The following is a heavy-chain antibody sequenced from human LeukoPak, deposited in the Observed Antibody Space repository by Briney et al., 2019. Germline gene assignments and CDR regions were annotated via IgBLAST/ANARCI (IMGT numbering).Heavy chain of an antibody. Sequence: GGSLRLSCAASGLTFSNSAMSWVRQAPGKGLEWVSTLSGSGITTYYADSVKGRFTISRDNSKNTLYLQMNSLRAEDTAVYYCAKGIYSSGWSYFDYWGHGTLVTVSS. CDR1: GLTFSNSA. V-gene: IGHV3-23*01. J-gene: IGHJ4*01. CDR3: AKGIYSSGWSYFDY. CDR2: LSGSGITT. D-gene: IGHD6-19*01.